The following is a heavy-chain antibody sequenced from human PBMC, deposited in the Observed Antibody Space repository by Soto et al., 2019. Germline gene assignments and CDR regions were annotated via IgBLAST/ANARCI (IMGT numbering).Heavy chain of an antibody. CDR3: ARATRSRSRGFDY. CDR1: GGSTSSADYY. V-gene: IGHV4-30-4*01. Sequence: SQTLSLTCTVSGGSTSSADYYWNWIRQPPGKGLEWIWYISYSGSTYSNPPLKSRLTISLDTAKNQFSLKLSSLTTADTAVYYCARATRSRSRGFDYWGRGTLVTVSS. J-gene: IGHJ4*02. CDR2: ISYSGST. D-gene: IGHD1-1*01.